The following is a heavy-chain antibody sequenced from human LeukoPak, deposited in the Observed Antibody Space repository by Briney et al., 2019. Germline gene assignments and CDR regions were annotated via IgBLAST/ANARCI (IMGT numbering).Heavy chain of an antibody. J-gene: IGHJ4*02. D-gene: IGHD1-7*01. CDR2: ISSSSSYI. Sequence: PGGSLRLSCAASGFTFSSYSLNWVRQAPGKGLEWVSSISSSSSYIYYADSVKGRFTISRDNDKNSLYLQMNSLRAEDTAVYYCASGFTGITGTANDYWGQGTLVTVSS. V-gene: IGHV3-21*01. CDR3: ASGFTGITGTANDY. CDR1: GFTFSSYS.